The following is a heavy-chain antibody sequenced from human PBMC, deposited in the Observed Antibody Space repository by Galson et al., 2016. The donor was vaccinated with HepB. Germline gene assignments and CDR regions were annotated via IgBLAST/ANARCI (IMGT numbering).Heavy chain of an antibody. CDR3: TTRDVRRGLDY. CDR1: GFSFGSFA. J-gene: IGHJ4*02. Sequence: SLRLSCAASGFSFGSFAMSWVRQAPGKGLEWVGRINRKTEGGAIDYAPPVKGRFTISRDDSKNTLYLQMNSVRTEDTAVYYCTTRDVRRGLDYWGQGTLVTVSS. D-gene: IGHD1-14*01. V-gene: IGHV3-15*01. CDR2: INRKTEGGAI.